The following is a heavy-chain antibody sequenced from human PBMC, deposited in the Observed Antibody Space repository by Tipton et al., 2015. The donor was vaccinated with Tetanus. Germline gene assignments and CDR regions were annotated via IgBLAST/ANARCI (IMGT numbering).Heavy chain of an antibody. J-gene: IGHJ6*02. Sequence: QLVQSGVEVKKPGESLEISCKGSGYSFTNYWIAWLRQMPGEGLEWMGIIYPGESDTRNSPSFQGQVTMSVDKSTSTAYLQWRSLKASDSAMYYCARHSGGSEIGYYDDMDVWGQGTTVTVSS. CDR1: GYSFTNYW. CDR3: ARHSGGSEIGYYDDMDV. V-gene: IGHV5-51*01. D-gene: IGHD3-10*01. CDR2: IYPGESDT.